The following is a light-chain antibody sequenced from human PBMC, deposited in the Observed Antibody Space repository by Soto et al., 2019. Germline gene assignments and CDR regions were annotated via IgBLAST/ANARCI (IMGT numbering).Light chain of an antibody. Sequence: EIVIKPFPPTMPRFLGDRATXSCRAGQNIGTSLVWIQQKPGQSPRLLIYDASHRPTGVPARFSGSGSGTDFTLTISGLEPEDFAVYYCQQRSLYLITFGQGTRMEIK. V-gene: IGKV3-11*01. CDR2: DAS. CDR3: QQRSLYLIT. CDR1: QNIGTS. J-gene: IGKJ5*01.